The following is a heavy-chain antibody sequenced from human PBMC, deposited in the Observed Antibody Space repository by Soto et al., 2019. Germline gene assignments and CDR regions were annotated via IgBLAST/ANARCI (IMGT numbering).Heavy chain of an antibody. CDR2: IGTAGDT. CDR3: ARGLSGSYLPGY. J-gene: IGHJ4*02. V-gene: IGHV3-13*01. Sequence: GGSLRLSCAASGFTFSSYDMHWVRQATGKGLEWVSAIGTAGDTYYPGSVKGRFTISRENAKNSLYLQMNSLRAEDTAVYYCARGLSGSYLPGYWGQGTLVTVS. D-gene: IGHD1-26*01. CDR1: GFTFSSYD.